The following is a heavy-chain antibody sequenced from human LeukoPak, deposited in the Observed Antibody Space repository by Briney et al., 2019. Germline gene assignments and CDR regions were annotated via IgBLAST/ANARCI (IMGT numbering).Heavy chain of an antibody. CDR1: GFTFSSYW. D-gene: IGHD4-17*01. J-gene: IGHJ5*02. CDR2: IKQDGSEK. V-gene: IGHV3-7*04. Sequence: PGGSLRLSCAASGFTFSSYWMSWVRQAPGKGLEWVANIKQDGSEKYYVDSVKGRFTISRDNAKNSLYLQMNSLRAEDTAVYYCARGYGDYANWFDPWGQGTLVTVSS. CDR3: ARGYGDYANWFDP.